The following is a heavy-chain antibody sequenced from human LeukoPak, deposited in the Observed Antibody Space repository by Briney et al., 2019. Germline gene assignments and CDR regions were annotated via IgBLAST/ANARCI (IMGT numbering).Heavy chain of an antibody. CDR2: IFPLFVTI. CDR3: ATGPAYYGSGSYLGY. J-gene: IGHJ4*02. CDR1: GGTFKNFA. Sequence: GASVKVSCKASGGTFKNFAISWVRQAPGQGFEWMGRIFPLFVTIEYAQKFQGRVTNTADESTTTAYMELSSLRSEDTAVYYCATGPAYYGSGSYLGYWGQGTLVTVSS. D-gene: IGHD3-10*01. V-gene: IGHV1-69*13.